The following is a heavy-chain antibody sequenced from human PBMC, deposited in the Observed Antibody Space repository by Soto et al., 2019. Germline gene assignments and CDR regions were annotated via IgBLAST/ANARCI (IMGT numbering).Heavy chain of an antibody. D-gene: IGHD2-2*01. V-gene: IGHV3-11*01. CDR2: ISSSGSTI. CDR1: GFTFSDYY. CDR3: ATNPNQLLAYPYYYGMDV. Sequence: QVQLVESGGGLVKPGGSLRLSCAASGFTFSDYYMSWIRQPPGKGLEWVSYISSSGSTIYYADSVKGRFTITRDNAKNPPYRDMNSLRAEDTAVYYCATNPNQLLAYPYYYGMDVWGQGTTVTVAS. J-gene: IGHJ6*02.